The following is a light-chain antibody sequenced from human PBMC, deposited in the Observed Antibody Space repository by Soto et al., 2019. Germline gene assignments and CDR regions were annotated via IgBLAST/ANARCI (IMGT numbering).Light chain of an antibody. J-gene: IGLJ2*01. CDR3: CSYAGSSTYVV. V-gene: IGLV2-23*01. Sequence: QSALTQPASVSGSPGQSIAISCTGTSSDVGSYNLVSWYQQLPGKAPKLMIYEDTKRPSGVSDRFSGSKSGNTASLTISGLQAEDEADYYCCSYAGSSTYVVFGGGIKLTVL. CDR2: EDT. CDR1: SSDVGSYNL.